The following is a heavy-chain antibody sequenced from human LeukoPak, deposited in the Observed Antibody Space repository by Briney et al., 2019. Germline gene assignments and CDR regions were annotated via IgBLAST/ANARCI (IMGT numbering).Heavy chain of an antibody. J-gene: IGHJ4*02. D-gene: IGHD4-23*01. CDR3: ARGGNALDY. V-gene: IGHV4-59*01. CDR1: GGSISTYY. Sequence: SETLSLTCTVSGGSISTYYWSWIRQPPGKGLDWIGSFYYTGSTNYNPSLRSLVTISLDTSKNQISLRLSSVTAADTAVYYCARGGNALDYWGQGTLVTVSS. CDR2: FYYTGST.